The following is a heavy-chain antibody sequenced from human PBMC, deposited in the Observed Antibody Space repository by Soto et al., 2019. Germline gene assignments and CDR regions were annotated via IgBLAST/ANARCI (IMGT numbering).Heavy chain of an antibody. CDR3: ARDHGTYDWFDP. J-gene: IGHJ5*02. CDR2: IWYDGSNK. V-gene: IGHV3-33*01. Sequence: GESLKISCEVSGFTFSNYGMHWVRQAPGKGLEWVAVIWYDGSNKYYGDSVKGRFTISRDNSKNMLYLQMNSLRDEDTAVYYCARDHGTYDWFDPWGQGTLVTVSS. D-gene: IGHD3-16*01. CDR1: GFTFSNYG.